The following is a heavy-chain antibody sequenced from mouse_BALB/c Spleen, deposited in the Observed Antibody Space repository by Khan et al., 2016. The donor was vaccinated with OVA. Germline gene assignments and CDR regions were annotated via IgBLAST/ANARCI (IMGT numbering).Heavy chain of an antibody. CDR2: MIYTGYT. CDR1: GDSITSGY. D-gene: IGHD2-14*01. Sequence: EVQLQESGPSLVKPSQTLSLTCSVTGDSITSGYWSWIRKFPGNKLEYMGYMIYTGYTDYNPSLKRRIAITRHTSKNQYYLQLNSVTAEDTATYYWARSTYRYAFAYWGQGTLVTVSA. J-gene: IGHJ3*01. CDR3: ARSTYRYAFAY. V-gene: IGHV3-8*02.